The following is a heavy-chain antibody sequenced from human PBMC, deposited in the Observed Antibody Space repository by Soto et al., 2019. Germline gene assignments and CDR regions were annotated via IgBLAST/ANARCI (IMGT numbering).Heavy chain of an antibody. CDR1: GFTFSSYG. Sequence: QVQLVESGGGVVQPGRSLRLSCAASGFTFSSYGMHWVRQAPGKGLEWVAVIWYDGSNKYYADSVKGRFTISRDNSKNTLYLQMNSLRAEDTAVYYCARDRVVLWPGGMDVWCQGTTVTVSS. CDR2: IWYDGSNK. CDR3: ARDRVVLWPGGMDV. V-gene: IGHV3-33*01. J-gene: IGHJ6*02. D-gene: IGHD2-15*01.